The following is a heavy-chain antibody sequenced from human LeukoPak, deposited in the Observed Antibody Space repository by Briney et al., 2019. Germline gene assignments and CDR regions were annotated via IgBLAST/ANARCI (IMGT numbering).Heavy chain of an antibody. Sequence: PGGSLRLSCAASGFTFSSYEMNWVRQAPGKGLEWVSYISSSGSTIYYADSVKGRFTISRDNDKNSLYLQMNSLGAEDTAFYYCARGRLYHDDYWGQGTLVTVSS. J-gene: IGHJ4*02. CDR2: ISSSGSTI. D-gene: IGHD2-2*01. V-gene: IGHV3-48*03. CDR3: ARGRLYHDDY. CDR1: GFTFSSYE.